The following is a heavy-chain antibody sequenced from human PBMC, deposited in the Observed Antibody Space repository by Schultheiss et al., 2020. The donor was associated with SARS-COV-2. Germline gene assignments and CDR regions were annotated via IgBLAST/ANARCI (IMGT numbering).Heavy chain of an antibody. CDR3: ARDATSTVYNWFDP. CDR2: IYTSGST. CDR1: GGSISSYY. V-gene: IGHV4-4*07. D-gene: IGHD4-17*01. J-gene: IGHJ5*02. Sequence: SETLSLTCTVSGGSISSYYWSWIRQPAGKGLEWIGRIYTSGSTNYNPSLKSRVTMSVDTSKNQFSLKLSSVTAEDTAVYYCARDATSTVYNWFDPWGQGTLVTVSS.